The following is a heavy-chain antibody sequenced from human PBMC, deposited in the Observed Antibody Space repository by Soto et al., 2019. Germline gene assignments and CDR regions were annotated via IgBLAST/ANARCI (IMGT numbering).Heavy chain of an antibody. CDR1: GGSISGGVHS. CDR2: IFDSGST. J-gene: IGHJ4*02. V-gene: IGHV4-30-4*01. CDR3: ARDFGGSGPLLGDY. Sequence: PSETLSLTCTVSGGSISGGVHSWSWIRQPPGKGLEWIGHIFDSGSTYYNPSLKSRLTISVDKSKNQFSLKLSSVTAADTAVYYCARDFGGSGPLLGDYWGQGTLVTVSS. D-gene: IGHD6-19*01.